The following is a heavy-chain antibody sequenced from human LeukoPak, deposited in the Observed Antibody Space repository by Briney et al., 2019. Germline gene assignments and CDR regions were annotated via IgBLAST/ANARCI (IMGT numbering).Heavy chain of an antibody. J-gene: IGHJ4*02. CDR1: GFSFSDSP. CDR2: VRDRANSYAT. CDR3: TRQRPQTGTFDY. V-gene: IGHV3-73*01. D-gene: IGHD3-9*01. Sequence: PGGSLRLSCAASGFSFSDSPMHWVRQASGKGLEWVGRVRDRANSYATGYAASVEGRFTISRDDSENTAYLQMNSLIIEDTAVYYCTRQRPQTGTFDYWGQGVLVNVSS.